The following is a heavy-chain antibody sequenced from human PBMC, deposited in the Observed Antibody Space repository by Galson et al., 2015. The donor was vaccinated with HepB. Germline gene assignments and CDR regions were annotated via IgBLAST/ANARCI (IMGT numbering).Heavy chain of an antibody. CDR2: INHSGST. CDR3: ARGGITFGGVPTAGRTFDY. CDR1: GGSFSGYY. J-gene: IGHJ4*02. D-gene: IGHD3-16*01. V-gene: IGHV4-34*01. Sequence: SETLSLTCAVYGGSFSGYYWSWIRQPPGKGLEWIGEINHSGSTNYNPSLKSRVTISVDTSKNQFSLKLSSVTAADTAVYYCARGGITFGGVPTAGRTFDYWGQGTLVTVSS.